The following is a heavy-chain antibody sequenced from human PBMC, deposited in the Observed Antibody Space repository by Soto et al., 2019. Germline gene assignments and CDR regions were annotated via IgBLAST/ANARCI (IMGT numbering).Heavy chain of an antibody. D-gene: IGHD1-1*01. CDR1: GFTFSTSW. V-gene: IGHV3-23*01. CDR3: AAQEPFDY. Sequence: GGSLRLSCAASGFTFSTSWMHWVRQVPGKGLEWVSAISGSGGSTYYADSVKGRFTISRDNSKNTLYLQMNSLRAEDTAVYYCAAQEPFDYWGQGTLVTVSS. J-gene: IGHJ4*02. CDR2: ISGSGGST.